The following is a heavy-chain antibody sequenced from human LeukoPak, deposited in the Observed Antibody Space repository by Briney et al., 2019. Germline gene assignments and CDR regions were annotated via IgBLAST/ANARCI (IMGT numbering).Heavy chain of an antibody. V-gene: IGHV4-59*08. D-gene: IGHD4-23*01. Sequence: PSETLSLTCTVSGGSISSYYWSWIRQPPGKGLEWIGYIYYSGSTNYNPSLKSRVTISVDTSKIQFSLKLSSVTAADTAVYYCASHEVVTSTFDYWGQGTLVTVSS. J-gene: IGHJ4*02. CDR3: ASHEVVTSTFDY. CDR1: GGSISSYY. CDR2: IYYSGST.